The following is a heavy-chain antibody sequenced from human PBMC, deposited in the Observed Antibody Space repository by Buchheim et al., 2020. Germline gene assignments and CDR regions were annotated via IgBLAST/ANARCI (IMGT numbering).Heavy chain of an antibody. CDR3: AKRSSYSESPYFDY. V-gene: IGHV3-23*01. D-gene: IGHD4-11*01. Sequence: EVQLLESGGGLVQPGGSLRLSCAASGFTFSSYGMTWVRQAPGKGLEWVSSISDSGGTYYADSVKGRFSISRDNSENTLYLQMNGLRAEDTGVYYCAKRSSYSESPYFDYWGQGTL. J-gene: IGHJ4*02. CDR2: ISDSGGT. CDR1: GFTFSSYG.